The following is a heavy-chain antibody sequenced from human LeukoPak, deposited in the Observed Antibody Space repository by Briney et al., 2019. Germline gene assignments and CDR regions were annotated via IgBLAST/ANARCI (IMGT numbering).Heavy chain of an antibody. CDR2: IYTSGST. CDR3: ARDPGDYPPYYFDY. Sequence: SETLSLTCTVSGGSISRYYWSWIRQPAGKGLEWIGRIYTSGSTNYNPSLKSRVTMSVDTSKNQFSLKLTSVTAADTAVYYCARDPGDYPPYYFDYWGQGTLVTASS. D-gene: IGHD2-21*02. CDR1: GGSISRYY. J-gene: IGHJ4*02. V-gene: IGHV4-4*07.